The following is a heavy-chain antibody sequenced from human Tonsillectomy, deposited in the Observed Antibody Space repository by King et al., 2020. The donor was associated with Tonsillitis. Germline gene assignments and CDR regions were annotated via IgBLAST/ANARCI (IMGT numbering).Heavy chain of an antibody. D-gene: IGHD4-17*01. Sequence: VQLQESGPGLVKPSQTLSLTCTVSGGSISSGGYFWTWIRQHPGKGLEWIGYISYSGSTNYNPSLRSRATIPEDTSKSQFSLKLSSVTAADTAVYYCARDGSNGDYLRTTGFDVWGQGTMVTVSS. CDR3: ARDGSNGDYLRTTGFDV. CDR1: GGSISSGGYF. J-gene: IGHJ3*01. V-gene: IGHV4-31*03. CDR2: ISYSGST.